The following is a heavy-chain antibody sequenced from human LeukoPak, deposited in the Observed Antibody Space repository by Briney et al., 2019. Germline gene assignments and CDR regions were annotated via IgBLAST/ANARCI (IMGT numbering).Heavy chain of an antibody. CDR3: ARVDYGDYTGEDY. CDR2: ISDSGRST. D-gene: IGHD4-17*01. V-gene: IGHV3-23*01. CDR1: GFTFSDYA. J-gene: IGHJ4*02. Sequence: PGGSLRLSCAASGFTFSDYAMTWVRQAPGKGLEWVSAISDSGRSTYYGDSVKGRFTISRDNSKNTLYLQMNSLRAEDTALYYCARVDYGDYTGEDYWGQGTPVTVSS.